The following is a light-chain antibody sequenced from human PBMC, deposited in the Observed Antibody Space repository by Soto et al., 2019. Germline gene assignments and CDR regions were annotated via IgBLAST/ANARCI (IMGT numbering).Light chain of an antibody. J-gene: IGLJ1*01. Sequence: QSVLTQPASVSGSPGQSITISCTGTSSDVGGYNYVSWYQHPPGKAPKLMIYEVSNRPSGISDRFSGSKSGNTASLTISGLQAEDEADYYCSSYTSISTLYVFGTGTKLTVL. CDR3: SSYTSISTLYV. CDR1: SSDVGGYNY. CDR2: EVS. V-gene: IGLV2-14*01.